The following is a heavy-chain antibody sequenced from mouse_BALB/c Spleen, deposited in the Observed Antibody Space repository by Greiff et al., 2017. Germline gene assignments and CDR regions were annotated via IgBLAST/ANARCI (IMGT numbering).Heavy chain of an antibody. CDR2: ISSGGSYT. CDR1: GFTFSSYT. J-gene: IGHJ3*01. V-gene: IGHV5-6-4*01. Sequence: EVKLVESGGGLVKPGGSLKLSCAASGFTFSSYTMSWVRQTPEKRLEWVATISSGGSYTYYPDSVKGRFTISRDNAKNTLYLQMSSLKSEDTAMYYCTRDDGSSYVFAYWGQGTLVTVSA. D-gene: IGHD1-1*01. CDR3: TRDDGSSYVFAY.